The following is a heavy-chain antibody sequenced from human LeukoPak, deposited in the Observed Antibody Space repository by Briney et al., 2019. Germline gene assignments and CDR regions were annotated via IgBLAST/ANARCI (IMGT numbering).Heavy chain of an antibody. V-gene: IGHV3-74*01. CDR1: GFTFSSYW. CDR2: VNTDGSST. CDR3: ARDRYKFDP. J-gene: IGHJ5*02. D-gene: IGHD3-16*02. Sequence: GGTLRLSCAASGFTFSSYWMHWVRQAPGKGLVWVSRVNTDGSSTNYADSVKGRFTISRDNAKNTLYLQMNSLRAEDTAVYYCARDRYKFDPWGQGTLVTVSS.